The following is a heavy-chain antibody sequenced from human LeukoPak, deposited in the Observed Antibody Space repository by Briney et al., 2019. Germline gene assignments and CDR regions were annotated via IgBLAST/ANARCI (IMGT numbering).Heavy chain of an antibody. V-gene: IGHV4-59*12. CDR1: GGSISSYY. CDR3: ARVQYDSSGYYYFDY. J-gene: IGHJ4*02. D-gene: IGHD3-22*01. Sequence: SETLSLTCRVSGGSISSYYWSWIRQPPGKGLEWIGYIYYSGSTNYNPSLKSRVTISVDMSKNQFSLKLSSMTAADTAVYYCARVQYDSSGYYYFDYWGQGTLVTVSS. CDR2: IYYSGST.